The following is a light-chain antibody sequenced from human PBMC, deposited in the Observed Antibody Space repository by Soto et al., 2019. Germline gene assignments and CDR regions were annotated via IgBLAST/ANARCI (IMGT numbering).Light chain of an antibody. V-gene: IGLV2-14*01. CDR2: DVS. Sequence: QSVLTQPASVSGSPGQSITISCTGTSSDVGGYNYVSWYQQHPGKAPKLMIYDVSNRPSGVSNRFSGSKSGNTASLTIFGLQAEDEADYYCSSYTSSNTYVFGTGTKLTVL. J-gene: IGLJ1*01. CDR3: SSYTSSNTYV. CDR1: SSDVGGYNY.